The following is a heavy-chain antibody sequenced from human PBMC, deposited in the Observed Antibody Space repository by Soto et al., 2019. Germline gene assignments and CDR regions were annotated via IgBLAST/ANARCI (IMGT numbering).Heavy chain of an antibody. CDR2: ISSSGSTI. Sequence: EVQLVESGGGFVQPGGSLRLSCAASGFTFSSYEMNWVRQAPGKGLEWVSYISSSGSTIYYADSVKGRFTISRDNAKNSLYLQMNSLRAEDTAVYYCARQQGYCGGDCYSPNMDVWGQGTTVTVSS. CDR1: GFTFSSYE. J-gene: IGHJ6*02. V-gene: IGHV3-48*03. CDR3: ARQQGYCGGDCYSPNMDV. D-gene: IGHD2-21*02.